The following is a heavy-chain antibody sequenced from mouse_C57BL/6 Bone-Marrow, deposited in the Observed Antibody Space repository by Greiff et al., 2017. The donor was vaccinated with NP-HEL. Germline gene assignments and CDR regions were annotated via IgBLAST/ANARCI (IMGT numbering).Heavy chain of an antibody. CDR2: IYPGGGYT. CDR1: GYTFTNYW. D-gene: IGHD2-4*01. J-gene: IGHJ2*01. CDR3: ARRKSYDYDGYYFDY. Sequence: QVQLQQSGAELVRPGTSVKMSCKASGYTFTNYWIGWAKQRPGHGLEWIGDIYPGGGYTNYNEKFKGKATLTADKSSSTAYMQFSSLTSEDSAIYYCARRKSYDYDGYYFDYWGQGTTLTVSS. V-gene: IGHV1-63*01.